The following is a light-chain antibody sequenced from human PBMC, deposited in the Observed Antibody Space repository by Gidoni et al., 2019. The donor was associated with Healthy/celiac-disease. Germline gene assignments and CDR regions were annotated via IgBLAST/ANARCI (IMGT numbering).Light chain of an antibody. V-gene: IGKV3-11*01. CDR2: DAS. Sequence: EIVFTQSPATLSLSPGERATLSYRASQSVSSYLAWYQQKPGQAPRLLIYDASNRATGIPGRFSGSGSGTDFTLTISSLEPEDFAVYYCQKRSNWPTFGGGTKVEIK. CDR3: QKRSNWPT. J-gene: IGKJ4*01. CDR1: QSVSSY.